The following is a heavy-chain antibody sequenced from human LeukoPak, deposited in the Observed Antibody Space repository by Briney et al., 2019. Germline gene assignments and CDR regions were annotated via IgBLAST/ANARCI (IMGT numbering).Heavy chain of an antibody. D-gene: IGHD3-3*02. J-gene: IGHJ4*02. CDR1: GFTFSSYG. CDR3: AKDRGTIFDVLNYHFDL. V-gene: IGHV3-30*06. Sequence: GGSLRLSCAASGFTFSSYGMHWVRQAPGKGLEWVAIISDDGNNNGYADSVKGRFTISRDNSKNTLSLQMNSLIADDTAVYYCAKDRGTIFDVLNYHFDLWGQGVLVTVSS. CDR2: ISDDGNNN.